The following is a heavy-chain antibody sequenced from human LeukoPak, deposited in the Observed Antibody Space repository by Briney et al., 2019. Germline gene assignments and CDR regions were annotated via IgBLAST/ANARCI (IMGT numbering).Heavy chain of an antibody. J-gene: IGHJ4*02. Sequence: GGSLRHSCAASGFTVSSNYMSWVRQAPGKGLESVSIIYSGGSTFYADSVKGRFTISRDNSKNTLYLQMNSLRAEDTAVYYCARLVNLVEAFDYWGQGTLVTVSS. CDR1: GFTVSSNY. V-gene: IGHV3-53*01. CDR3: ARLVNLVEAFDY. D-gene: IGHD3-16*01. CDR2: IYSGGST.